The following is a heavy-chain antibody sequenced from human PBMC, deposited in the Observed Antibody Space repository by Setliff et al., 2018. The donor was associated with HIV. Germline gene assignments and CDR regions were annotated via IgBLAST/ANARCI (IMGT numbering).Heavy chain of an antibody. CDR3: ARRSAGSYYEYFEY. Sequence: ASVKVSCKASNYTFTTYGISWVRQAPGQGLEWMGWISAYNGNTNYEQKFQGRVTMTTDTSTSTAYMELRSLRSDDTAVYYCARRSAGSYYEYFEYWGQGTQVTGSS. CDR2: ISAYNGNT. J-gene: IGHJ4*02. CDR1: NYTFTTYG. D-gene: IGHD1-26*01. V-gene: IGHV1-18*01.